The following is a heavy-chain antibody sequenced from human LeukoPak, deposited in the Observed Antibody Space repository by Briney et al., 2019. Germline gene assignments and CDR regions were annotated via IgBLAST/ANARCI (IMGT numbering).Heavy chain of an antibody. D-gene: IGHD2-8*01. CDR2: IYYSGST. J-gene: IGHJ2*01. Sequence: SETLSLTCTVSGCSISSYYLSWIRQPPGKGLEWIGYIYYSGSTNYNPSLKSRVTISVDTSKNQFSLKLSSVTAADTAVYYCARAPYCTNGVCLSLLLWYFDLWGRGTLVTVSS. CDR3: ARAPYCTNGVCLSLLLWYFDL. CDR1: GCSISSYY. V-gene: IGHV4-59*01.